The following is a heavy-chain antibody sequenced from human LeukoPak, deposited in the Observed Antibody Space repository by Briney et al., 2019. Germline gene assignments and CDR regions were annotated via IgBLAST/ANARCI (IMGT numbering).Heavy chain of an antibody. D-gene: IGHD3-22*01. CDR2: ISSSSSTI. J-gene: IGHJ4*02. V-gene: IGHV3-48*04. Sequence: GGSLRLSCAASGFTFSSCSMNWVRQAPGKGLEWVSYISSSSSTIYYADSVKGRFTISRDNAKNSLYLQMNSLRAEDTAVYYCARSLYDSSGYYGYWGQGTLVTVSS. CDR3: ARSLYDSSGYYGY. CDR1: GFTFSSCS.